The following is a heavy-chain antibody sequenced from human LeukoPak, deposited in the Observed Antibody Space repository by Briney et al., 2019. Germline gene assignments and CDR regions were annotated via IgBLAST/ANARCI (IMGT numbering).Heavy chain of an antibody. CDR3: AKEGRISMTAVVYADY. CDR2: IRGSGGST. D-gene: IGHD3-22*01. V-gene: IGHV3-23*01. J-gene: IGHJ4*02. CDR1: GFAFSSYN. Sequence: PGGSLRLSCAASGFAFSSYNMKWVRQAPGKGLEWVSAIRGSGGSTYYADSVKGRFTISRDNSKNTLYLQMNSLRAEDTAVYYCAKEGRISMTAVVYADYWGQGTLVTVSS.